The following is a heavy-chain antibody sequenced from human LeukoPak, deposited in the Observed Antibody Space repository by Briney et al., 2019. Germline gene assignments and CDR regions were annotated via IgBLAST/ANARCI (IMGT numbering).Heavy chain of an antibody. CDR1: GFTFSSYS. V-gene: IGHV3-21*01. D-gene: IGHD3-22*01. J-gene: IGHJ4*02. CDR2: ISSSSSYI. CDR3: ARGREYYYDSSGYYDY. Sequence: GGSLRLSCAASGFTFSSYSMNWVRQAPGKGLEWVSSISSSSSYIYYADSVKGRFTISRDNAKNSLYLQMNSLRAEDTAVYYCARGREYYYDSSGYYDYWGQGTLVTVSS.